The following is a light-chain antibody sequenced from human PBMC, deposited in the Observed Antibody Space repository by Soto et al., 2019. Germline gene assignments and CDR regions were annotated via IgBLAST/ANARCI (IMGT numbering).Light chain of an antibody. CDR2: GAS. CDR3: QQYGSAPGYT. Sequence: EILLTQSPGTLSLSPGERATLSCRASQSVSSSYLAWYQQKPGQAPRLLIYGASSRATGIPDRFSGSGSGTDFTLTISRLEPEDFAVYYCQQYGSAPGYTFGQGTKVYIK. J-gene: IGKJ2*01. V-gene: IGKV3-20*01. CDR1: QSVSSSY.